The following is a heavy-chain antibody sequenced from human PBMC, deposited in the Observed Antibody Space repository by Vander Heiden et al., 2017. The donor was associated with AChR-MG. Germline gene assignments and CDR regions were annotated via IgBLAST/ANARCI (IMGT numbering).Heavy chain of an antibody. CDR3: ARQEAKIAPVFDP. V-gene: IGHV3-48*03. CDR2: VSSSGSTI. J-gene: IGHJ5*02. CDR1: GFTFSSYE. Sequence: EVQLVESGGGLVLPGGSLSPSCAASGFTFSSYELNWVRRAPGKGLGWVSYVSSSGSTIYNADAVKGRLTISRDNAMNSLYLQMKRMRAEDTAVYYCARQEAKIAPVFDPWGQGTLVTVSS.